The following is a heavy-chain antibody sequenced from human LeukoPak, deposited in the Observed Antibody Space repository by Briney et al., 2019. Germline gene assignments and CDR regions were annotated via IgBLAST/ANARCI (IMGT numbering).Heavy chain of an antibody. J-gene: IGHJ4*02. CDR3: ARPQYYDYVWGSYRPVYFDY. V-gene: IGHV4-39*01. D-gene: IGHD3-16*02. CDR1: GGSISSSSYY. CDR2: IYYSGST. Sequence: SETLSLTCTVSGGSISSSSYYWGWIRQPPGKGLEWIGSIYYSGSTYYNPSLKSRVTISVDTSKNQFSLKLSSVTAADTAVYYCARPQYYDYVWGSYRPVYFDYWRQGTLVTVSS.